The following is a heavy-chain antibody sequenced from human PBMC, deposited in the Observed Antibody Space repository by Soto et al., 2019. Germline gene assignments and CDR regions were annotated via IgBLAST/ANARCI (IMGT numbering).Heavy chain of an antibody. J-gene: IGHJ5*02. Sequence: PGGSLRLSCAASGFTFSSYSMNWVRQAPGKGLEWVSSISSSSSYIYYADSEKGRFTISRDNAKNSLYLQMNSLRAEDTAVYYSAREYCSSTSCRGYSYGRGFDPWGQGTLVTVSS. CDR3: AREYCSSTSCRGYSYGRGFDP. D-gene: IGHD2-2*01. CDR2: ISSSSSYI. CDR1: GFTFSSYS. V-gene: IGHV3-21*01.